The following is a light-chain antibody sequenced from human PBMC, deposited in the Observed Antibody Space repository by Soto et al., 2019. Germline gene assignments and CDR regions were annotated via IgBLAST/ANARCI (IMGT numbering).Light chain of an antibody. J-gene: IGKJ1*01. CDR2: VAS. CDR1: QDIRND. V-gene: IGKV1-6*01. CDR3: MQGTHWPPWT. Sequence: AIQMTQSPSSLSASVGDRVTITCRASQDIRNDLSWFQQKPGKAPRLLIYVASNSQSGVPSRFSGSGSDTDFTLKISRVEAEDVGIYYCMQGTHWPPWTFGQGTKVDIK.